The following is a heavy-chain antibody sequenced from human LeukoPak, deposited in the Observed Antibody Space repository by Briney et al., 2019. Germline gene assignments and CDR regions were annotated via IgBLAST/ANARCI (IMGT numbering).Heavy chain of an antibody. J-gene: IGHJ4*02. CDR2: ISAYNGNT. CDR1: GHTFTSYG. V-gene: IGHV1-18*01. CDR3: AREPPYDSSGYYYYGVLDY. Sequence: ASVKVSCKASGHTFTSYGISWVRQAPGQGLEWMGWISAYNGNTNYAQKLQGRVTMTTDTSTSTAYMELRSLRSDDTAVYYCAREPPYDSSGYYYYGVLDYWGQGTLVTVSS. D-gene: IGHD3-22*01.